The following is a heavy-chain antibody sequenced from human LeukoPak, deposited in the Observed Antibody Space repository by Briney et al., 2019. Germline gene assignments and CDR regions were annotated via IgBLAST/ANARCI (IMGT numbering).Heavy chain of an antibody. CDR1: GGSISSYY. J-gene: IGHJ6*03. Sequence: KASETLSLTCTVSGGSISSYYWSWIRQPAGKGLEWIGRIYTSGSTNYNPSLKSRVTMSVDTSKNQFSLKLSSVTAADTAVYYCAREGRGSGWYGEGYYYYYMDVWGKGTTVTISS. D-gene: IGHD6-19*01. CDR2: IYTSGST. CDR3: AREGRGSGWYGEGYYYYYMDV. V-gene: IGHV4-4*07.